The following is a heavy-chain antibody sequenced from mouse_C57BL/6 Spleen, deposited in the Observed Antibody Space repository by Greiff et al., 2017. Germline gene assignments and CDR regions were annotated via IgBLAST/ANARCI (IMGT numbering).Heavy chain of an antibody. CDR1: GYTFTDYN. CDR2: INPNNGGT. Sequence: EVHLVESGPELVKPGASVKMPCKASGYTFTDYNMDWVKQSHGKSLEWIGDINPNNGGTIYNQKFKGKATLTVDKSSSTAYMALRSLTSEDTAVYYGARGLITTVVADYYAMDYWGQGTSVTVSS. J-gene: IGHJ4*01. D-gene: IGHD1-1*01. V-gene: IGHV1-18*01. CDR3: ARGLITTVVADYYAMDY.